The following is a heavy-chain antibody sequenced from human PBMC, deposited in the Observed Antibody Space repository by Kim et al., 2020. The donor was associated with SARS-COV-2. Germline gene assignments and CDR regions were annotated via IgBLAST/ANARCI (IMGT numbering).Heavy chain of an antibody. CDR3: ARFARAYYYESSGYYFDY. CDR2: IYYSGST. CDR1: GGSISSYY. V-gene: IGHV4-59*08. D-gene: IGHD3-22*01. Sequence: SETLSLTCTVSGGSISSYYWSWIRQPPGKGLEWIGYIYYSGSTNYNPSLKSRVTISVDTSKNQFSLKLSSVTAADTAVYYCARFARAYYYESSGYYFDYWGQGTLVTVSS. J-gene: IGHJ4*02.